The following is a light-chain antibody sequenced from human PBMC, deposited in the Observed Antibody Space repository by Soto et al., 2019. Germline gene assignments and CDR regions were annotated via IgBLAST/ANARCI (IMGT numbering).Light chain of an antibody. CDR1: QRISSW. CDR3: QQYNSYSS. V-gene: IGKV1-5*03. J-gene: IGKJ1*01. Sequence: DIQVTQSPPTLSASVGDRVTITCRASQRISSWLAWYQQKPGKAPKLLIYKASNLESGVPSRFSGSGSGTEFTLTISGLQPDDFATYYCQQYNSYSSFGQGTKVDIK. CDR2: KAS.